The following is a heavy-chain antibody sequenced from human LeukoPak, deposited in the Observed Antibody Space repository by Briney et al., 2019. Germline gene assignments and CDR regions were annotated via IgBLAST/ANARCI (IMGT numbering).Heavy chain of an antibody. CDR3: ARTRGGGWYEMGH. V-gene: IGHV3-7*02. Sequence: GGSLRLSCAASGFTFSRYWMTWVRQAPGKGLEWVANIKEDGSEKYYVDSVRGRFTISRDNAKNSLSLQMNSLRAEDTAVYYCARTRGGGWYEMGHWGQGALVTVSS. CDR1: GFTFSRYW. CDR2: IKEDGSEK. D-gene: IGHD6-19*01. J-gene: IGHJ4*02.